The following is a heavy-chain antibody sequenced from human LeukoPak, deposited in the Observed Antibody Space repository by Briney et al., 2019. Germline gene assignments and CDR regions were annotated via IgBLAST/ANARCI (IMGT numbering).Heavy chain of an antibody. Sequence: GGSLRLSCVASGFTFSDHDMDWVRQAPGKGLEWVGRIRRKADSYTTEYAASVKGRFTVSRDDSENSLYLQMSSLQTEDTAVYYCLRVGSNYCPDYWGQGTLVTVSS. CDR3: LRVGSNYCPDY. J-gene: IGHJ4*02. CDR1: GFTFSDHD. CDR2: IRRKADSYTT. V-gene: IGHV3-72*01. D-gene: IGHD3-22*01.